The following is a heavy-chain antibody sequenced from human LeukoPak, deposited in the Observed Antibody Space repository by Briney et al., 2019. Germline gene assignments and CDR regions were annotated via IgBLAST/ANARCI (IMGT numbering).Heavy chain of an antibody. Sequence: HPGRSLRVSCAASGFTFSSYAMHWVRQAPGKGLEWVAVISYDGSNKYYADSVKGRFTISRDNSKNTLYLQMNSLRAEDTAVYYCARAGDYGDYVLDYWGQGTLVTVSS. CDR2: ISYDGSNK. J-gene: IGHJ4*02. V-gene: IGHV3-30-3*01. D-gene: IGHD4-17*01. CDR1: GFTFSSYA. CDR3: ARAGDYGDYVLDY.